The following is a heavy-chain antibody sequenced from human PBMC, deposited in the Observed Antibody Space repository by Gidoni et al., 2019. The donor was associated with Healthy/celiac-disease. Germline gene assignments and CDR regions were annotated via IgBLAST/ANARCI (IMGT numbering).Heavy chain of an antibody. D-gene: IGHD4-17*01. Sequence: QVQLVQSGAEVKKPGSSVKVSCKASGGTFSSYNISWVRQAPGQGLEWMGRIIPILGIANYAQKFQGRVTITADKSTSTAYMELSSLRSEDTAVYYCARALIGDYGGNSGAFDIWGQGTMVTVSS. CDR2: IIPILGIA. CDR1: GGTFSSYN. CDR3: ARALIGDYGGNSGAFDI. J-gene: IGHJ3*02. V-gene: IGHV1-69*02.